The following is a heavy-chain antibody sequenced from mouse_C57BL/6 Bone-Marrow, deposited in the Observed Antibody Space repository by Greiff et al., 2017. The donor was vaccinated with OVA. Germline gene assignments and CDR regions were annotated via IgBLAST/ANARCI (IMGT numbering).Heavy chain of an antibody. CDR3: ARYNYDLYFDY. Sequence: VQVQQSVAELVRPGASVKLSCTASGFNIKNSYMHWVEQRPEQGLEWIGRIDPGNGNTKYASKLQGKTTIAADKSSHTAYLQLSSLTSEDTAICYCARYNYDLYFDYWGQGTTLTVSS. CDR1: GFNIKNSY. V-gene: IGHV14-3*01. J-gene: IGHJ2*01. CDR2: IDPGNGNT. D-gene: IGHD1-3*01.